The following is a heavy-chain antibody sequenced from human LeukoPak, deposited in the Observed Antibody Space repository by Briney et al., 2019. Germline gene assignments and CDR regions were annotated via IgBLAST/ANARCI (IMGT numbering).Heavy chain of an antibody. V-gene: IGHV3-7*01. Sequence: GGSLRLSCTASGFTFGDYAMSWVRQAPGKGLEWVANIKQDGSEKYYVDSVKGRFTISRDNAKNSLYLQMNSLRAEDTAVYYCARDLRYSYGPYDYWGQGTLVTVSS. CDR2: IKQDGSEK. CDR3: ARDLRYSYGPYDY. CDR1: GFTFGDYA. J-gene: IGHJ4*02. D-gene: IGHD5-18*01.